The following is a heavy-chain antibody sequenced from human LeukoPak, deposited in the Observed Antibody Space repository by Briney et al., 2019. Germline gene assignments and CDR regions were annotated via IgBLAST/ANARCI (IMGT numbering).Heavy chain of an antibody. CDR2: IYYSGST. Sequence: SETLSPTCTVSGGSISSSSYYWGWIRQPPGKGLEWIGSIYYSGSTYYNPSLKSRVTISVDTSKNQFSLKLSSVTAADTAVYYCARRSSIAARPFDYWGQGTLVTVSS. CDR1: GGSISSSSYY. J-gene: IGHJ4*02. V-gene: IGHV4-39*01. D-gene: IGHD6-6*01. CDR3: ARRSSIAARPFDY.